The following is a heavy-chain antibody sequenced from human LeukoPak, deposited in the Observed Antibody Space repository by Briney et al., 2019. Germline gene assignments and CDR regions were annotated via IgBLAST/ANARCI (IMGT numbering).Heavy chain of an antibody. CDR1: AYSISSGYY. D-gene: IGHD4-23*01. V-gene: IGHV4-38-2*01. CDR2: IYHSGST. J-gene: IGHJ4*02. CDR3: LGGNSDMFDY. Sequence: PSEPLSLTCAVPAYSISSGYYWGWIRQPPGKGLEWIGSIYHSGSTYYNPSLKSRVTISVDTSKNQFSLKLSAVTAADTAVYYCLGGNSDMFDYWGQGTLVTVSS.